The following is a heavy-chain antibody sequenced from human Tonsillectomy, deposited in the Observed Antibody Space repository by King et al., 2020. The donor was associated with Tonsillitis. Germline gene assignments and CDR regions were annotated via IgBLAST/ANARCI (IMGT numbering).Heavy chain of an antibody. CDR1: GFTFGSYG. V-gene: IGHV3-69-1*01. CDR3: ARDEVIVDTYGYHWFDP. Sequence: VQLVESGGGLVKPGGSLRLTCEVSGFTFGSYGLNWVRQAPGKGLEWVSSISRSSITHYADSVKGRFTISRDNAKNSLYLQMNSLRADDTAVYYCARDEVIVDTYGYHWFDPWGRGTLLTVSS. D-gene: IGHD3-16*02. J-gene: IGHJ5*02. CDR2: ISRSSIT.